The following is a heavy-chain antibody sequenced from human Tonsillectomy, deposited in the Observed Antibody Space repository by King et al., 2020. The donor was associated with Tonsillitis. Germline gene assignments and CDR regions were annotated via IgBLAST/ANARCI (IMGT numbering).Heavy chain of an antibody. V-gene: IGHV3-48*03. CDR2: ISSGGNTM. CDR1: GFTFSTYE. D-gene: IGHD6-19*01. CDR3: ARGAILDAVAGTNYMDV. J-gene: IGHJ6*03. Sequence: VQLVESGGGFVQPGGSLRLSCVASGFTFSTYEMTWVRQAPGKGLEWIAYISSGGNTMYFADSVKGRFTISRDNAKNSLHLQMSHLRADDTAVYYCARGAILDAVAGTNYMDVWGKGAAVTVSS.